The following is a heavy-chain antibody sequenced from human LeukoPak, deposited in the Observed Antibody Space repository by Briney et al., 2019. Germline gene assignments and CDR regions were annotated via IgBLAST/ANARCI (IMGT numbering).Heavy chain of an antibody. J-gene: IGHJ4*02. CDR3: ARGDREVFDY. CDR2: ISSSGTTI. Sequence: PVGSLRLSCAASGFTFSSYEMNWVRQAPGKGLEWVSYISSSGTTIYYADSVKGRFTISRDNAKNSIYLQMNSLRAEDTAAYYCARGDREVFDYWGQGTLVTVSS. V-gene: IGHV3-48*03. CDR1: GFTFSSYE. D-gene: IGHD1-14*01.